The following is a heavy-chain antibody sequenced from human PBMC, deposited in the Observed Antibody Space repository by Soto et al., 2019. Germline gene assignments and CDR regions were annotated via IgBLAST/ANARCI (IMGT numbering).Heavy chain of an antibody. CDR1: GYTFTTYD. J-gene: IGHJ4*02. D-gene: IGHD3-16*01. Sequence: QVQLVQSGAEVKKPGASVKVSCKASGYTFTTYDIHWVRQATGQGLEWMGWMNPTSGNTGFAQKFQGRVTMTRNTSISTAYMELSSLRSEDTAVYFCARDDYYDSSTYLPWGQGTLVTVSS. CDR3: ARDDYYDSSTYLP. V-gene: IGHV1-8*01. CDR2: MNPTSGNT.